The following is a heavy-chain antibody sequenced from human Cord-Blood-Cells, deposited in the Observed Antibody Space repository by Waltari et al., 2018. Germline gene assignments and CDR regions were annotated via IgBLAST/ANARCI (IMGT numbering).Heavy chain of an antibody. J-gene: IGHJ4*02. CDR3: ARIDFWRRVVDY. CDR2: IYYSGST. CDR1: GGSIRSGGYY. V-gene: IGHV4-31*01. D-gene: IGHD3-3*01. Sequence: QAQLQESGPGLVKPSPTSSPNSPFPGGSIRSGGYYWRWIHQHPGKGLEWIGFIYYSGSTYYNPSLKSLVTISVDTSKNQFSRKLSSVTAADTAVYYCARIDFWRRVVDYWGQGTLVTVSS.